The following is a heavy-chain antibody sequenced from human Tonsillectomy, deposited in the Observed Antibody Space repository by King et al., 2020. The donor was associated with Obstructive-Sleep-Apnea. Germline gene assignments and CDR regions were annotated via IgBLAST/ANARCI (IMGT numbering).Heavy chain of an antibody. D-gene: IGHD6-19*01. J-gene: IGHJ5*02. CDR2: IYYSGST. CDR1: GGSISSYY. Sequence: VQLQESGPGLVKPSETLSLTCTVSGGSISSYYWSWIRQPPGKGLEWIGYIYYSGSTNYNPSLKSRVTISVDTSKNQFSLKLSSVTAADTAVYYCARVETQWLVHPEWFDPWGQGTLVAVSS. CDR3: ARVETQWLVHPEWFDP. V-gene: IGHV4-59*01.